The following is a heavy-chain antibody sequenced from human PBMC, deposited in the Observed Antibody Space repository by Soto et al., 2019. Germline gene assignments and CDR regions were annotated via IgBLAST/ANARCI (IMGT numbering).Heavy chain of an antibody. J-gene: IGHJ3*02. V-gene: IGHV2-5*01. D-gene: IGHD6-19*01. Sequence: QITLKESGPTLVKPTQTLTLTCTFSGFSLSTSGVGVGWIRQPPGKALEWLALIYWNDDKRYSPSLKSRLTITKDTSKNQVVLTMTNMDPVDTATYYCAHSRIAVAGTDAFDIWGQGTKVTVSS. CDR3: AHSRIAVAGTDAFDI. CDR1: GFSLSTSGVG. CDR2: IYWNDDK.